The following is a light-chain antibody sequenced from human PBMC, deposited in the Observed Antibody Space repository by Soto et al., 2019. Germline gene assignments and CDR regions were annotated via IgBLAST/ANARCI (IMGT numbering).Light chain of an antibody. CDR1: SSNIGAGYD. J-gene: IGLJ2*01. CDR3: QSYDRSLSGSV. Sequence: QSVLTQPPSVSGAPGQRVTISCTGSSSNIGAGYDVPWYQQLPGTAPKLLIYDNSNRPSGVPDRFSGSKSGNSASLAITGLQAEDEADYYCQSYDRSLSGSVFGGGTKLTVL. CDR2: DNS. V-gene: IGLV1-40*01.